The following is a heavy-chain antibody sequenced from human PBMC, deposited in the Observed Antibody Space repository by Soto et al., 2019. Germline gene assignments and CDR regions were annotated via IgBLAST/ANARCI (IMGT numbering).Heavy chain of an antibody. CDR2: ISAYNGNT. V-gene: IGHV1-18*01. Sequence: QVQLVQSGAEVKKPGASVKVSCKASGYTFTSYGISWVRQAPGQGLEWMGWISAYNGNTNYAQKLQGRVTMTTDTXXSTAYMELRSLRSDDTAVYYCAVDSSGYYRSSMDVWGQGTTVTVSS. CDR1: GYTFTSYG. CDR3: AVDSSGYYRSSMDV. J-gene: IGHJ6*02. D-gene: IGHD3-22*01.